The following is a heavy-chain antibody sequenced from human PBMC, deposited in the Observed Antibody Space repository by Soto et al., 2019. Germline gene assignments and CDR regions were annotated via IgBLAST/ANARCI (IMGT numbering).Heavy chain of an antibody. J-gene: IGHJ4*02. V-gene: IGHV4-31*03. CDR3: ARGGGSTKVDY. CDR1: GGSITSSGYY. Sequence: QVQLQESGPGLVKPSQTLSRTCTVSGGSITSSGYYWRWIRQHPGEGVEWVGFTSNRGSTSYNPSLKSRVTISVDTSSNQFSLNLKSVTAADTAVSYCARGGGSTKVDYWGQGTLVTV. D-gene: IGHD2-2*01. CDR2: TSNRGST.